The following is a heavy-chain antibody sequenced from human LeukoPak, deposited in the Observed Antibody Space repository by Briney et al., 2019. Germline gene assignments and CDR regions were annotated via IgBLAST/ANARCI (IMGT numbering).Heavy chain of an antibody. D-gene: IGHD6-19*01. CDR1: GCTFTGYY. V-gene: IGHV1-2*02. J-gene: IGHJ5*02. Sequence: ASVKVSCKASGCTFTGYYMHWVRQAPGQGLEWMGWINPNSGGTNYAQKFQGRVTMTRDTSISTAYMELSRLRSDDTAVYYCARVGVLVAGRISGFDPWGQGTLVTVSS. CDR2: INPNSGGT. CDR3: ARVGVLVAGRISGFDP.